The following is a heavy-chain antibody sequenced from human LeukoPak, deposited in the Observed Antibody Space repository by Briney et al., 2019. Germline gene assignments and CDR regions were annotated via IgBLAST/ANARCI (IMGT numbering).Heavy chain of an antibody. CDR3: AKDHPDTTGYSFDS. V-gene: IGHV3-23*01. CDR1: GFNFPSYA. CDR2: LNGRGSNT. J-gene: IGHJ4*02. D-gene: IGHD2/OR15-2a*01. Sequence: PGGSLRLSCAASGFNFPSYAMSWVRQAPGKGLQWVSALNGRGSNTYYADSVEGRFTISRDNTRNTLYLQLSDLRAEGTAMYYCAKDHPDTTGYSFDSWGRGTLVIVSS.